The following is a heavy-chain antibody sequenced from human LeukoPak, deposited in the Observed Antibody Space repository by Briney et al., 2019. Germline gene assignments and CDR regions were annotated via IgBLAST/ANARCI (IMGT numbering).Heavy chain of an antibody. CDR3: ARDVVVTSSPDAFDI. CDR2: ISNSGTT. V-gene: IGHV4-31*01. CDR1: GDSVTSGGYF. Sequence: SETLSLTCTVSGDSVTSGGYFWTWIRQHPGKSLEWIGYISNSGTTSYNPSLKGQVSISVDTSNNQFSLRLSSVTAADTAVYYCARDVVVTSSPDAFDIWGQGTMVTVSS. J-gene: IGHJ3*02. D-gene: IGHD2-21*02.